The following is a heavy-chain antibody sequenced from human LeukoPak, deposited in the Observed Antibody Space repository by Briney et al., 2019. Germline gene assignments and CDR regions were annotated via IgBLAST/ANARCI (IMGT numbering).Heavy chain of an antibody. Sequence: PGGSLRLSCAASGFTFSSYSMNWVPQAPGKGLEWVSYISSSSSTIYYADSVKGRFTISRDNAKNSLYLQMNSLRAEDTAVYYCARGYYDSSGYYADAFDIWGQGTMVTVSS. V-gene: IGHV3-48*01. CDR2: ISSSSSTI. D-gene: IGHD3-22*01. J-gene: IGHJ3*02. CDR1: GFTFSSYS. CDR3: ARGYYDSSGYYADAFDI.